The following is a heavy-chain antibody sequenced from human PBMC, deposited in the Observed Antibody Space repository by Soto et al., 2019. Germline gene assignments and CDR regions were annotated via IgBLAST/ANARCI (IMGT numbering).Heavy chain of an antibody. Sequence: QLGGSLRLSCAASGFTFSSYAMSWVRQAPGKGLEWVSAISGSGGSTYYADSVKGRFTISRDNSKNTLYVQMNSLRAEDTAVYYCAKSTRPYSGYDYSDYWGQGTLVTVSS. V-gene: IGHV3-23*01. D-gene: IGHD5-12*01. CDR1: GFTFSSYA. J-gene: IGHJ4*02. CDR3: AKSTRPYSGYDYSDY. CDR2: ISGSGGST.